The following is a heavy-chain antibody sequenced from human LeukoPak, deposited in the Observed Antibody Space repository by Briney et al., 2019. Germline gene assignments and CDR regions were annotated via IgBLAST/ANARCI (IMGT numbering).Heavy chain of an antibody. CDR2: INSDGSST. Sequence: GGSLRLSCAASGFTFSSYWMPWVRQAPGKGLVWVSRINSDGSSTSYADSVKGRFTISRDNAKNTLYLQMNSLRAEDTAVYYCARETRITMIVVALDGAFDIWGQGTMVTVSS. J-gene: IGHJ3*02. D-gene: IGHD3-22*01. CDR1: GFTFSSYW. CDR3: ARETRITMIVVALDGAFDI. V-gene: IGHV3-74*01.